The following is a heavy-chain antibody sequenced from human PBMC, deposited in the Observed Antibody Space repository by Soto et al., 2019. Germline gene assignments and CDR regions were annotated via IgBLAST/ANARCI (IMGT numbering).Heavy chain of an antibody. V-gene: IGHV3-73*01. CDR1: AFTLNTSD. J-gene: IGHJ4*02. CDR3: TVVGATSDGFRY. Sequence: GGSLRLSSTGSAFTLNTSDVNWVRQAPGKGLEWIGRIRSKAQNSAKGYAASVIGRFTISRDDPKKTVYLQMDSLTVDDTALYYCTVVGATSDGFRYWGQGNRVTGSS. CDR2: IRSKAQNSAK. D-gene: IGHD1-26*01.